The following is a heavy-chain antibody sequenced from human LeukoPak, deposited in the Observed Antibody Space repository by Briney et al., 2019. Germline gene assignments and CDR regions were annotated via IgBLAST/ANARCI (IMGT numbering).Heavy chain of an antibody. CDR1: GFTFSSSW. Sequence: GGSLRLSCAASGFTFSSSWMSWVRQAPGKGLEWVANIIQDGSAQYYVDSVKGRFTISRDNADNSLYLQMNSLRAEDTAVYYCAIDLFSCSSTSCYVYWGRGTLVTVSS. D-gene: IGHD2-2*01. CDR2: IIQDGSAQ. V-gene: IGHV3-7*01. CDR3: AIDLFSCSSTSCYVY. J-gene: IGHJ4*02.